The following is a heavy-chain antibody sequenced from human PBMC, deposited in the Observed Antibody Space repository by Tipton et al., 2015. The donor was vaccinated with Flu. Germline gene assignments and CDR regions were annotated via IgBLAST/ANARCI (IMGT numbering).Heavy chain of an antibody. J-gene: IGHJ4*02. V-gene: IGHV4-4*07. CDR3: ARDHYYYDTSGYYLTDS. D-gene: IGHD3-22*01. Sequence: GLVKPSETLSLTCTVSGGSISNYYWSWIRQPAGKGLEWIGRIYSGGDTYYNPSLESRVTVSVDTSKNQFSLKLSSVTAADTAIYYCARDHYYYDTSGYYLTDSWGQGTLVTVSS. CDR2: IYSGGDT. CDR1: GGSISNYY.